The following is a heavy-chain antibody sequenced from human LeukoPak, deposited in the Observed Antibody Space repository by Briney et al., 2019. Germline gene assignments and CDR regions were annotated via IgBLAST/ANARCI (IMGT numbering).Heavy chain of an antibody. D-gene: IGHD6-6*01. J-gene: IGHJ6*04. CDR2: IYYSGST. V-gene: IGHV4-59*01. CDR3: ARFEYSSSSGLDV. CDR1: GGSISSYY. Sequence: SETLSLTCTVSGGSISSYYWSWIRQPPGKGLEWIGYIYYSGSTNYNPSLKSRVTMSVDTSKNQFSLKLSSVTAADTAVYYCARFEYSSSSGLDVWGKGTTVTVSS.